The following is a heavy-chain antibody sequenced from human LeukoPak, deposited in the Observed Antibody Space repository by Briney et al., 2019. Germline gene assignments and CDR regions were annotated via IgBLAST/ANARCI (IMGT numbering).Heavy chain of an antibody. V-gene: IGHV3-53*01. J-gene: IGHJ4*02. Sequence: GWSLRLSCAASGFIVSGDFMSWVRQAPGKGLEWVSVIYSDGSTYYADSVKGRFTISRDNSKNTLYLQMNSLRAEDTAVYYCAREVDTAMVHWGQGTLVTVSS. D-gene: IGHD5-18*01. CDR2: IYSDGST. CDR3: AREVDTAMVH. CDR1: GFIVSGDF.